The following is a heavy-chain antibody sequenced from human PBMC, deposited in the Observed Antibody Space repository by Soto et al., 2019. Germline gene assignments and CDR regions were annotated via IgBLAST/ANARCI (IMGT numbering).Heavy chain of an antibody. CDR2: IRNKANSHST. CDR3: ACISISLRFGFFGY. J-gene: IGHJ4*02. CDR1: GFTFSDQY. V-gene: IGHV3-72*01. Sequence: GGSRRLSCAASGFTFSDQYMDWLRQAPGKGLEWVGRIRNKANSHSTEYAASVKGRFTISRDDSENSLFLQMNSLEIEDTAVYLCACISISLRFGFFGYGGQGTWSPSPQ. D-gene: IGHD2-2*01.